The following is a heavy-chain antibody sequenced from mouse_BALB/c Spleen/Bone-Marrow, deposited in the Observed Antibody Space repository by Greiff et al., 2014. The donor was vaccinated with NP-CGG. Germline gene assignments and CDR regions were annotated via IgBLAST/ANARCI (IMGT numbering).Heavy chain of an antibody. CDR3: AGGNYRFAY. J-gene: IGHJ3*01. CDR1: GFNIKDYY. CDR2: IDPENGNT. V-gene: IGHV14-1*02. Sequence: VQLKESGAELVRPGALVKLSCKASGFNIKDYYMHWVKQRPEQGLEWIGWIDPENGNTTYDPKFQGKASVTADTSSNTAYLQLSSLTSEDTAVYYCAGGNYRFAYWGQGTLVTVSA. D-gene: IGHD2-1*01.